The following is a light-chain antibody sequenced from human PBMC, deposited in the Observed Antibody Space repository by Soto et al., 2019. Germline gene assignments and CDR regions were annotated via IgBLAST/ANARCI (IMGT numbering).Light chain of an antibody. CDR1: QSVSSH. Sequence: ELVLTHSAATLSLSPGERATLSCRASQSVSSHLAWYQQRPGQAPRLLIYDASNRATGIPARFSGSGSGTDFTLTISSLEPEDFAVYYCQQRSNWPLTFGGGTKVDIK. J-gene: IGKJ4*01. CDR3: QQRSNWPLT. CDR2: DAS. V-gene: IGKV3-11*01.